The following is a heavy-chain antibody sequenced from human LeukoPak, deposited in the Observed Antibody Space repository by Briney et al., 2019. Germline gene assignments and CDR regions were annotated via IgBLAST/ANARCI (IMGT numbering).Heavy chain of an antibody. CDR2: NHPSGIT. Sequence: PSETLSLTCAVYGASFSHYGTSFGHYYWTWIRQSPGKGLERIGENHPSGITNYNPSLKSRVTISVETSKNHFSLKLSSVTAADTAVYYCARHRPSYYYGMDVWGQGTTVTVPS. V-gene: IGHV4-34*01. CDR3: ARHRPSYYYGMDV. CDR1: GASFSHYGTSFGHYY. J-gene: IGHJ6*02.